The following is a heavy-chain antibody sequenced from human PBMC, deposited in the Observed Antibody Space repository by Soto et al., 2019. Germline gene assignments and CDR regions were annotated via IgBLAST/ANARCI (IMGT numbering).Heavy chain of an antibody. CDR2: ISSSSSYI. V-gene: IGHV3-21*04. J-gene: IGHJ3*02. CDR3: AKDKDYYDFWSGAFDI. CDR1: GFTFSSYS. D-gene: IGHD3-3*01. Sequence: GGSLRLSCAASGFTFSSYSMNWVRQAPGKGLEWVSSISSSSSYIYYADSVKGRFTISRDNAKNSLYLQMNSLRAEDTALYYCAKDKDYYDFWSGAFDIWGQGTMVTVSS.